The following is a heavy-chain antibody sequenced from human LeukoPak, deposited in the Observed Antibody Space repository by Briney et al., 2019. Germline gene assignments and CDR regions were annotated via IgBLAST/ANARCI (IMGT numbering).Heavy chain of an antibody. V-gene: IGHV3-48*03. J-gene: IGHJ4*02. CDR2: IDSSGSDI. CDR3: VREGSAGGFDY. Sequence: GGSLRLSCAASVFTFSIYAMNWVRQAPGKGLEWVSHIDSSGSDIYYADSVKGRFTISRDNAKNSLYLQMDSLGAEDTAVYYCVREGSAGGFDYWGQGTLVTVSS. D-gene: IGHD2-15*01. CDR1: VFTFSIYA.